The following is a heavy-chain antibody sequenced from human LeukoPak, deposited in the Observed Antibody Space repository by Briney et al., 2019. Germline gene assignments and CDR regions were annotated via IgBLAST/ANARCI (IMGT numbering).Heavy chain of an antibody. J-gene: IGHJ3*01. CDR2: MNPNSGNR. D-gene: IGHD1-26*01. V-gene: IGHV1-8*01. Sequence: ASVKVSCKASGYTFTSLDINWVRQATGQGLEWMGWMNPNSGNRGYAQKFQGRVTMTRDTSIDTAYMDLNSLISEATAMYSCARGWEVDRDGDFDVWGQGTMVTVSP. CDR1: GYTFTSLD. CDR3: ARGWEVDRDGDFDV.